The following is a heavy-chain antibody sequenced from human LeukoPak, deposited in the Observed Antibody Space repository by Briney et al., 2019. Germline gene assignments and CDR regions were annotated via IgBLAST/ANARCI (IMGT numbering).Heavy chain of an antibody. V-gene: IGHV4-61*05. J-gene: IGHJ3*02. D-gene: IGHD1-1*01. CDR2: IYYSGST. CDR3: ARRPDWNAARWAFDI. CDR1: GGSISSSSYY. Sequence: SETLSLTCTVSGGSISSSSYYWGWIRQPPGKGLEWIGYIYYSGSTNYNPSLESRVTISVDTSKNQFSLKLSSVTAADTAVYYCARRPDWNAARWAFDIWGQGTMVTVSS.